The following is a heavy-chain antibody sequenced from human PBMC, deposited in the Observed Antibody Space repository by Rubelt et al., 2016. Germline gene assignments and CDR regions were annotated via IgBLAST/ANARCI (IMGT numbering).Heavy chain of an antibody. D-gene: IGHD1/OR15-1a*01. CDR2: IYHRGNT. V-gene: IGHV4-4*02. CDR3: AHEQTDGGFDS. J-gene: IGHJ4*02. Sequence: QVQLQESGPGLVKPSGTLSLTCAVSGGSISSTNWWSWVRQPPGKGLEWIASIYHRGNTHYDLSLKSRITISLDTSMDQFSLQLTSVTASETAVYYCAHEQTDGGFDSWGQGTLVTVSS. CDR1: GGSISSTNW.